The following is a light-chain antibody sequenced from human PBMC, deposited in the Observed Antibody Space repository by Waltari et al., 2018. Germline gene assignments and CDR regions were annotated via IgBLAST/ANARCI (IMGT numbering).Light chain of an antibody. Sequence: EIVMTQSPATLSVSPGERAALSCRASQTINRHLAWYQLKPGQAPRLLMYRASTRATGIPARFSGSGSETEFTLTISSLQSEDFAVYSCQQYNNWPITFGQGTRLEIK. J-gene: IGKJ5*01. CDR2: RAS. V-gene: IGKV3-15*01. CDR3: QQYNNWPIT. CDR1: QTINRH.